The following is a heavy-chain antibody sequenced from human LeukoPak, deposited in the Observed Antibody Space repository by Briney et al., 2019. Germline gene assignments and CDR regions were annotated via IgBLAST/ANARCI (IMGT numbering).Heavy chain of an antibody. V-gene: IGHV4-61*05. CDR3: ARVGFCSGGSCYSDYYYAMDV. CDR2: IYHSGST. D-gene: IGHD2-15*01. Sequence: SETLSLTCSVSGGSIKSSSYYWAWIRQPPGKGLEWIGNIYHSGSTNYSPSLKSRVTISVDTSKNQFSLKLSSVTAADTAVYFCARVGFCSGGSCYSDYYYAMDVWGQGTTVTVS. J-gene: IGHJ6*02. CDR1: GGSIKSSSYY.